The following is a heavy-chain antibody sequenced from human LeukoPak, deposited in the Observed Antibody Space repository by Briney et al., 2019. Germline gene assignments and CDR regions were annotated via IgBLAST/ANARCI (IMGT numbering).Heavy chain of an antibody. CDR1: GGSISSSNHY. D-gene: IGHD3-10*01. V-gene: IGHV4-39*01. J-gene: IGHJ5*02. CDR2: IYYSGST. CDR3: ARNRYYYGSGSYGVPNWFDP. Sequence: PSETLSLTCTVSGGSISSSNHYWGWIRQSPGKRLEWIGTIYYSGSTYYNPSLKSRVTISVDTSKNQFSLKLSSVTAADTAMYYCARNRYYYGSGSYGVPNWFDPWGQGTLVTVSS.